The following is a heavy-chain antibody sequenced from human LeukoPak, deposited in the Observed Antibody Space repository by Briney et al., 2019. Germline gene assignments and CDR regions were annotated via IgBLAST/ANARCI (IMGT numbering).Heavy chain of an antibody. D-gene: IGHD6-13*01. CDR3: ARDMAAAGSDY. Sequence: GGSLRLSCAASGFTFSSYAMSWVRQAPGKGLEWVANMKQDGSEKYYVDSVKGRFTISRDNAKNSLYLQMNSLRAEDTAVYYCARDMAAAGSDYWGQGTLVTVSS. V-gene: IGHV3-7*01. CDR1: GFTFSSYA. J-gene: IGHJ4*02. CDR2: MKQDGSEK.